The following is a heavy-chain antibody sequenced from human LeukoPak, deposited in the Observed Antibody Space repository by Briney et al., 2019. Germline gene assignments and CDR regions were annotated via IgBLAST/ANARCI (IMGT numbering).Heavy chain of an antibody. Sequence: GGSLRLSCTASGFTLSGSGIHWVRQASGKGLEWVGRIRSKANNYATAYAASVKGRFTISRDDSKNTAFLQMTSLKTEDTAVYFCTRTPYSGTEPWGLGTLVTVSS. D-gene: IGHD1-26*01. CDR2: IRSKANNYAT. V-gene: IGHV3-73*01. J-gene: IGHJ5*02. CDR1: GFTLSGSG. CDR3: TRTPYSGTEP.